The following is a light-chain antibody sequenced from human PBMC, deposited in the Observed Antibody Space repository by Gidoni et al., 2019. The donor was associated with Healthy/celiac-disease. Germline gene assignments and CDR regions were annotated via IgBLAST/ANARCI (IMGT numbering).Light chain of an antibody. CDR3: QQRSNWPPSLT. CDR2: DAS. CDR1: QSVSSY. V-gene: IGKV3-11*01. J-gene: IGKJ5*01. Sequence: ESVWTQSPATLSLSPGARATLSCRASQSVSSYFAWYQQKPGQAPRLLIYDASNRATGIPASFSGGGSGTDFTLPISSLEPEDFAVFSCQQRSNWPPSLTFGQXTRLEIK.